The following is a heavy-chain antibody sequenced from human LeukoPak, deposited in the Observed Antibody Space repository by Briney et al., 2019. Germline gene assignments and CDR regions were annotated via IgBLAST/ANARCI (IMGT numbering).Heavy chain of an antibody. CDR2: ISNDGSDK. D-gene: IGHD4-17*01. CDR1: GFTLKIYP. V-gene: IGHV3-30*04. Sequence: PGGSLRLSCAASGFTLKIYPMHWVRQTPGKGLEWLSVISNDGSDKNNADSVKGRFIISRDNSKNTVFLQLNSLRPEDTAMYYCAREGVQTTVDAFDIWGLGTMVIVSS. J-gene: IGHJ3*02. CDR3: AREGVQTTVDAFDI.